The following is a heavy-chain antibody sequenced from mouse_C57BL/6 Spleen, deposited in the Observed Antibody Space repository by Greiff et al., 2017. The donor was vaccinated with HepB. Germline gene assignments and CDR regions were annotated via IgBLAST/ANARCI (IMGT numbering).Heavy chain of an antibody. CDR2: INPNNGGT. CDR3: ARKRDFTASYFDV. V-gene: IGHV1-18*01. CDR1: GYTFTDYN. J-gene: IGHJ1*03. Sequence: EVQLQQSGPELVKPGASVKIPCKASGYTFTDYNMDWVKQSHGKSLEWIGDINPNNGGTVYNQKFKGKATLTVDKSSSTAYMELRSLTSEDTAVYYCARKRDFTASYFDVWGTGTTVTVSS.